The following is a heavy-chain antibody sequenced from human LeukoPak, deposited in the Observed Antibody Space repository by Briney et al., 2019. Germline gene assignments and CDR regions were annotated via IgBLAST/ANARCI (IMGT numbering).Heavy chain of an antibody. J-gene: IGHJ4*02. CDR3: AKDVNNGYDFWSGYYPLRGMSADY. Sequence: PGGSLRLSCAASGFTFSSYGMHWVRQAPGKGLEWVAVISYDGSNKYYADSVKGRFTISRDNSKNTLYLQMNSLRAEDTAVYYCAKDVNNGYDFWSGYYPLRGMSADYWGQGTLVTVSS. CDR1: GFTFSSYG. D-gene: IGHD3-3*01. V-gene: IGHV3-30*18. CDR2: ISYDGSNK.